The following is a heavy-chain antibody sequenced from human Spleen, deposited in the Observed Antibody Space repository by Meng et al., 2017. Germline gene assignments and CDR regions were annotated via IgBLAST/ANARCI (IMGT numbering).Heavy chain of an antibody. CDR1: GFTFSSYA. D-gene: IGHD2-21*02. V-gene: IGHV3-30*04. J-gene: IGHJ4*02. CDR2: ISYDGSNK. CDR3: ARVNIQRLLFVVALDY. Sequence: GESLKISCAASGFTFSSYAMHWVRQAPGKGLEWVAVISYDGSNKYYADSVKGRFTISRDNSKNTLYLQMNSLRAEDTAVYYCARVNIQRLLFVVALDYWGQGTLVTVSS.